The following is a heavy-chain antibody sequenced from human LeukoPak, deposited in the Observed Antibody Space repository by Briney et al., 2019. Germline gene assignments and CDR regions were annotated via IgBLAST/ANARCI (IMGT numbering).Heavy chain of an antibody. D-gene: IGHD4-17*01. CDR3: ARATVTTRFDY. J-gene: IGHJ4*02. V-gene: IGHV1-2*02. Sequence: ASMKVSFKASGYTFTVYYMHWVRQAPGQGLEWMGWINPNSGGTNYAQKFQGRVTMTRDTSISTAYMELSRLRSDDTAVYYCARATVTTRFDYWGQGTLVTVSS. CDR2: INPNSGGT. CDR1: GYTFTVYY.